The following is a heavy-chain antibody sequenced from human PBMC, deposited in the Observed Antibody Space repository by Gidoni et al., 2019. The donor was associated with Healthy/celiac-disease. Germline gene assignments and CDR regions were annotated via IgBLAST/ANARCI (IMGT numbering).Heavy chain of an antibody. CDR1: GYTFTSYY. V-gene: IGHV1-46*01. J-gene: IGHJ4*02. Sequence: QVQLVQSGAEVKKPGASVKVSCKASGYTFTSYYMHWVRQAPGQGLEWMGIINPSGGSTSYAQKFQGRVTMTRDTSTSTVYMELSSLRSEDTAVYYCARDGTAVGATYYFDYWGQGTLVTVSS. CDR2: INPSGGST. D-gene: IGHD1-26*01. CDR3: ARDGTAVGATYYFDY.